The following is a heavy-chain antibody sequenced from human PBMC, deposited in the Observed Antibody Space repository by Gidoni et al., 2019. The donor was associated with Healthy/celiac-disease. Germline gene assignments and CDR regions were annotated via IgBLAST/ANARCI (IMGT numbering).Heavy chain of an antibody. CDR2: ISGSGGST. V-gene: IGHV3-23*04. D-gene: IGHD3-10*01. Sequence: EVQLVESGGGLVQPGGSLRLSCAASGFTFSSYAMSWVRQAPGKGLEWVSAISGSGGSTYYADSVKGRFTISRDNSKNTRYLQMNSLRAEDTAVYYCAKDLDDGSGSYYWGVARLCMDVWGKGTTVTVSS. J-gene: IGHJ6*03. CDR3: AKDLDDGSGSYYWGVARLCMDV. CDR1: GFTFSSYA.